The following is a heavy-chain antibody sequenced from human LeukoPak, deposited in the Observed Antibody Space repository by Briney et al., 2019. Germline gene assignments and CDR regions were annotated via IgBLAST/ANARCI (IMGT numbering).Heavy chain of an antibody. CDR2: ISLRGRT. D-gene: IGHD1-26*01. J-gene: IGHJ5*02. Sequence: PSETLTLTCRVFCGSLTTTRFWSCVRQPPGGGLEWIGEISLRGRTQYNPSLKSRVNISIDESKNHVYLSLASVTAADTAVAYCARKSGPCCPFGHWGQGTLVAVTS. CDR3: ARKSGPCCPFGH. V-gene: IGHV4-4*02. CDR1: CGSLTTTRF.